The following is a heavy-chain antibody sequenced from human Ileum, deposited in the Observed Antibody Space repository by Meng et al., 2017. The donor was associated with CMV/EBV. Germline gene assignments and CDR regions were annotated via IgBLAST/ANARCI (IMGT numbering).Heavy chain of an antibody. CDR2: ISRGGSAI. J-gene: IGHJ6*02. CDR1: GFTFSSYE. Sequence: GESPKTSWAASGFTFSSYEMNWVRQAPGKGLEWVSYISRGGSAIYYADSVKGRFTISRDNAKNSLYLQMTSLRAEDTAVYYCARDSNRLGRNYYYGLDVWGQGTTVTVSS. D-gene: IGHD2/OR15-2a*01. CDR3: ARDSNRLGRNYYYGLDV. V-gene: IGHV3-48*03.